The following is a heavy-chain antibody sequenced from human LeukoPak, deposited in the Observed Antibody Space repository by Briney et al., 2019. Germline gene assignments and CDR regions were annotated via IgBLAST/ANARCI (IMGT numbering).Heavy chain of an antibody. CDR2: ISGSGGST. J-gene: IGHJ3*02. V-gene: IGHV3-23*01. CDR1: GFTFSTYA. Sequence: GGSLRLSCAASGFTFSTYAMSWVRQAPGKGLEWVSAISGSGGSTYYADSVKGRFTISRDNSKNTLYLQMNSLRAEDTAVYYCAKVKQWLVVYDAFDIWGQGTMVTVSS. CDR3: AKVKQWLVVYDAFDI. D-gene: IGHD6-19*01.